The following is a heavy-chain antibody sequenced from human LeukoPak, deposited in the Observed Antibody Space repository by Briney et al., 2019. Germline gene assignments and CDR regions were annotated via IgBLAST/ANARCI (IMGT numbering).Heavy chain of an antibody. CDR1: GGSFSGYY. D-gene: IGHD4-23*01. CDR3: ARLFRPVVIGLRYPQYMDV. V-gene: IGHV4-34*01. CDR2: INHSGST. Sequence: SETLSLTCAVYGGSFSGYYWSWIRQPPGKGLEWIGEINHSGSTNYNPSLKSRVTISVDTSKNQFSLKLRPVTAAETAVYYCARLFRPVVIGLRYPQYMDVWGKGTTVTVSS. J-gene: IGHJ6*03.